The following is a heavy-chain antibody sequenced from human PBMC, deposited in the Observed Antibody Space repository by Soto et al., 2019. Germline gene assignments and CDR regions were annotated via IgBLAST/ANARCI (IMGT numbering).Heavy chain of an antibody. CDR2: ISYDGSNK. CDR3: ARDLNPVTTHYFQH. D-gene: IGHD4-4*01. V-gene: IGHV3-30-3*01. CDR1: GFTFSSYA. J-gene: IGHJ1*01. Sequence: GGSLRLSCAASGFTFSSYAMHWVRQAPGKGLEWVAVISYDGSNKYYADSVKGRFTISRDNSKNTLYLQMNSLRAEDTAVYYCARDLNPVTTHYFQHWGQGTLVTVSS.